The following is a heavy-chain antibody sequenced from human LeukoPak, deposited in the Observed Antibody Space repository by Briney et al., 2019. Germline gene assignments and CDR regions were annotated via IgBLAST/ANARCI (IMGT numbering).Heavy chain of an antibody. CDR3: AKAGPIAVTGIVYFDY. CDR2: ISGRGGST. J-gene: IGHJ4*02. CDR1: GFTFNSYS. D-gene: IGHD6-19*01. V-gene: IGHV3-23*01. Sequence: GGSLRLSCAASGFTFNSYSMNWVRQAPGKGLEWVSTISGRGGSTYYADSVKGRFTISRDNFKDTLYLQMSSLRAEDTAVYYCAKAGPIAVTGIVYFDYWGQGTLVTVSS.